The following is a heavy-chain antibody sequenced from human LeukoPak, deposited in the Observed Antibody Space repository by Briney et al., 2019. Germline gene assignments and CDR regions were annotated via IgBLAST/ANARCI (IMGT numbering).Heavy chain of an antibody. CDR3: AKDNSLSSGWYKSGFVLVSYGMDV. J-gene: IGHJ6*02. Sequence: GGSLRLSCAASGFTFDDYAMHWVRQAPGKGLEWVSGISWNSGSIGYADSVKGRFTISRDNAKNSLYLQMNSLRAEDTALYYCAKDNSLSSGWYKSGFVLVSYGMDVWGQGTTVTVSS. V-gene: IGHV3-9*01. D-gene: IGHD6-19*01. CDR2: ISWNSGSI. CDR1: GFTFDDYA.